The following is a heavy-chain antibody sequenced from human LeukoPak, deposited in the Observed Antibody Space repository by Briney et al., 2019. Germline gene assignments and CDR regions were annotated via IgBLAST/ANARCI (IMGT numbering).Heavy chain of an antibody. V-gene: IGHV4-59*01. Sequence: MASETLSLTCAVYGGSFSGYYWSWVRQSPEKGLESIGSIYSTGSTSYNPSLKSRVTISIDTSQNQFSLRLTSVTAADTAVYYCARRAGAYSHPYDYWGQGTLVTVSS. CDR2: IYSTGST. CDR3: ARRAGAYSHPYDY. J-gene: IGHJ4*02. CDR1: GGSFSGYY. D-gene: IGHD4/OR15-4a*01.